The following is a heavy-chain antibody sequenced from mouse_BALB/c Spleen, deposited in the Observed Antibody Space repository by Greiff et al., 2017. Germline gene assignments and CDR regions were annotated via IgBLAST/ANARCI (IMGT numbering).Heavy chain of an antibody. Sequence: EVKLVESGGGLVKPGGSLKLSCAASGFTFSSYTMSWVRQTPEKRLEWVATISSGGSYTYYPDGVKGRFTISRDNAKNTLYLQMSSLKSEDTAMYYCTRDGSTTAVYYFDYWGQGTTLTVSS. CDR1: GFTFSSYT. J-gene: IGHJ2*01. CDR2: ISSGGSYT. D-gene: IGHD1-2*01. V-gene: IGHV5-6-4*01. CDR3: TRDGSTTAVYYFDY.